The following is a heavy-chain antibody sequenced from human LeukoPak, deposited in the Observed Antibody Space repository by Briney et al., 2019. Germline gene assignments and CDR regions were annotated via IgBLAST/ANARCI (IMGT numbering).Heavy chain of an antibody. D-gene: IGHD3-16*02. CDR2: ISSSGSTI. CDR1: GFTFITYW. CDR3: AKDSSLGD. J-gene: IGHJ4*02. V-gene: IGHV3-48*04. Sequence: PGGSLRLSCAASGFTFITYWMSWVRQAPGKGLEWVSYISSSGSTIYYADSVKGRFTISRDNAKNTLYLQMNSLRAEDTAAYYCAKDSSLGDWGQGTLVTVSS.